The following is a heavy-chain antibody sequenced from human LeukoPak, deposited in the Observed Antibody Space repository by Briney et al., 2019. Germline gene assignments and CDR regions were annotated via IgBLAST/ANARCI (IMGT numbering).Heavy chain of an antibody. V-gene: IGHV3-23*01. D-gene: IGHD6-19*01. CDR1: GLTFSNYA. CDR2: ISDSGGST. CDR3: AKSDSSGWYVPYFDY. Sequence: GGSLRLSCAASGLTFSNYAMSWVRQAPGKGLEWVSGISDSGGSTYYADSVKGRFIISRDNSKNTLYLQMNSLRAEDTAVYYCAKSDSSGWYVPYFDYWGQGTLVTVSS. J-gene: IGHJ4*02.